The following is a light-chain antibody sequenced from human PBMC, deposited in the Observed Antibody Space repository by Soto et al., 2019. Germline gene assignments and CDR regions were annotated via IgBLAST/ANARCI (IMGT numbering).Light chain of an antibody. Sequence: ITQPPLSLSSTPGKPASISSRSSQTLWHSIGKTYLYWYLRRPGQPPQLLMSEVSDRFSGVPDRFSGTGSGTDFTLTISRVEAEDVGLYSCMQTKQLPLTFGPGTKVEVK. CDR3: MQTKQLPLT. V-gene: IGKV2D-29*01. CDR2: EVS. J-gene: IGKJ1*01. CDR1: QTLWHSIGKTY.